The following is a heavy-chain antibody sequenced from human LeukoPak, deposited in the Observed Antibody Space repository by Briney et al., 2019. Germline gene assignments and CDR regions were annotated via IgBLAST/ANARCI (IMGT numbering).Heavy chain of an antibody. Sequence: PGASLRLSCAASGFTFSSYAMSWVRQAPGRGLEWVSAISGSGGSTYYADSVKGRFTISRDNSKNTLYLQMNSLRAEDTAVYYCAKERGYCSSTSCYYGMDVWGQGTTVTVSS. CDR3: AKERGYCSSTSCYYGMDV. D-gene: IGHD2-2*01. CDR1: GFTFSSYA. CDR2: ISGSGGST. V-gene: IGHV3-23*01. J-gene: IGHJ6*02.